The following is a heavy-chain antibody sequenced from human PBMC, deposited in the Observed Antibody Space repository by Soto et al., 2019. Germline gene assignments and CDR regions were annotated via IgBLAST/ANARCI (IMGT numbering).Heavy chain of an antibody. CDR3: ARTLRFLEWLLPIYYYYYGMDV. J-gene: IGHJ6*02. D-gene: IGHD3-3*01. V-gene: IGHV3-30-3*01. Sequence: SLKISCAASGFTFSSYAVHWVRQAPGKGLEREAVISYDESNKYYVDSVKGRFTISRDNSKNTLYLQMNSLRAEDTAVYYCARTLRFLEWLLPIYYYYYGMDVWGQGTTVTVSS. CDR2: ISYDESNK. CDR1: GFTFSSYA.